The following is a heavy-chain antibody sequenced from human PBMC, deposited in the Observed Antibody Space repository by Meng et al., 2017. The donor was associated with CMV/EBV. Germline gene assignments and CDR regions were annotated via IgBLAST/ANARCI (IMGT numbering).Heavy chain of an antibody. D-gene: IGHD3-16*01. CDR3: ARDPGGRFDY. Sequence: GESLKISCAASGFTFSHYYMSWIRQAPGKGLEWVSYISSSGSTIYYADSVKGRFTISRDNAKNSLYLQMNNLRAEDTAVYYCARDPGGRFDYWDQGTLVTVSS. CDR1: GFTFSHYY. J-gene: IGHJ4*02. V-gene: IGHV3-11*01. CDR2: ISSSGSTI.